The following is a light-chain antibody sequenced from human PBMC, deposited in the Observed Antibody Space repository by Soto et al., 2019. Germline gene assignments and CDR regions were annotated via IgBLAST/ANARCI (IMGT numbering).Light chain of an antibody. J-gene: IGKJ2*01. CDR1: QDISNY. Sequence: DIPMTQSPSSLSASVGDRVTITCQASQDISNYLNWYQQKPGKAPKLLIYDASNLETGVPSRFSGSGSGTDFTFTISSLQPEDIATYYCQHYDNLPYTFGQGTKLEIK. CDR3: QHYDNLPYT. V-gene: IGKV1-33*01. CDR2: DAS.